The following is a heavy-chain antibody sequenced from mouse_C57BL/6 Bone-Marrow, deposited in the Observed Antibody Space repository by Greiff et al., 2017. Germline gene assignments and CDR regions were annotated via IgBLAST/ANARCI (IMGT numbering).Heavy chain of an antibody. CDR2: IWGGGST. Sequence: VKLVESGPGLVAPSQSLSITCTVSGLSLTRYGVDWVRQPPGKGLALLGVIWGGGSTNYNSALMSRLSISKDNSKSQVFLKMNSLQTDDTAMYDCAKHGNYYGSSRRNYWGQGTTLTVSS. CDR1: GLSLTRYG. V-gene: IGHV2-9*01. D-gene: IGHD1-1*01. J-gene: IGHJ2*01. CDR3: AKHGNYYGSSRRNY.